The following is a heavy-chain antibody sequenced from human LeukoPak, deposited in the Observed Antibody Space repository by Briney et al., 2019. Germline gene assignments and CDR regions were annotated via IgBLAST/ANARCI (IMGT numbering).Heavy chain of an antibody. Sequence: GGSLRLSCAASGFIFSSYWMHWVRRAPGKGLAWVSRINTDGSSTSYADSVKGRFTISRDNAKNTLYLQMNSLRAEDTAVYYCARGGQAGTGDLWGQGTLVTVSS. V-gene: IGHV3-74*01. D-gene: IGHD3-10*01. CDR1: GFIFSSYW. CDR3: ARGGQAGTGDL. J-gene: IGHJ5*02. CDR2: INTDGSST.